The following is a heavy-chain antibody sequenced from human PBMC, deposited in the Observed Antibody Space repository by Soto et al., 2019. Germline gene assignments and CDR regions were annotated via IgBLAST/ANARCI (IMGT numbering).Heavy chain of an antibody. CDR2: INAGNGNT. Sequence: QVQLVQSGAEVKKPGASVKVSCKASGYTFTSYAMHWVRQAPGQRLEWMGWINAGNGNTKYSQKFQGRVTITRDTSASTAYVELSSLRSEDTAVYYCARGSYYYYYMDVWGKGTTVTVSS. V-gene: IGHV1-3*01. CDR3: ARGSYYYYYMDV. CDR1: GYTFTSYA. J-gene: IGHJ6*03.